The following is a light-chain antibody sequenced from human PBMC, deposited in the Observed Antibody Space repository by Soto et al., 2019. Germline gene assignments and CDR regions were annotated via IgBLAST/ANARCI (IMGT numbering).Light chain of an antibody. CDR2: GAS. V-gene: IGKV3-20*01. J-gene: IGKJ1*01. CDR3: QQYDGSLWT. Sequence: EIVLTQSPGTLSLSPGERATLSCRASQSVSSSYLAWYQQKPGQAPRLLIFGASNRATGIPDSFSGSGSGTDLTLSICRLEPEDFAVYYCQQYDGSLWTFGQGTKVQIK. CDR1: QSVSSSY.